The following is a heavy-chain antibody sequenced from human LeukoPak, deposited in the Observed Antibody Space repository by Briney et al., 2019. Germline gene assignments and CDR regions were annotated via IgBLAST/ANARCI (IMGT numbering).Heavy chain of an antibody. CDR1: GFTFSTYS. Sequence: GGSLRLSCAASGFTFSTYSMNWVRQAPGKGLEWVSYISSSSGSISYADSVKGRFTISRDNAKNSLYLQMNSLRDEDTAVYYCASKWDYYFDYWGQGTLVTVS. D-gene: IGHD1-26*01. CDR3: ASKWDYYFDY. V-gene: IGHV3-48*02. CDR2: ISSSSGSI. J-gene: IGHJ4*02.